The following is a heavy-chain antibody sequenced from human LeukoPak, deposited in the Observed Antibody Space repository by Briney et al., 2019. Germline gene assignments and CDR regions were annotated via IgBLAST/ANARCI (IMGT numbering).Heavy chain of an antibody. D-gene: IGHD6-19*01. V-gene: IGHV4-39*07. CDR3: ARGTSFGLMNSGN. Sequence: SETLSLTCSISGGSISINNFWWGWIRQSPGKAMEWVGSVYYSGSTYYNPSLTRRLTMSVDTSKNQFSLKLTSLTAADTAVYYCARGTSFGLMNSGNWGQGTLVIVSS. CDR2: VYYSGST. CDR1: GGSISINNFW. J-gene: IGHJ4*02.